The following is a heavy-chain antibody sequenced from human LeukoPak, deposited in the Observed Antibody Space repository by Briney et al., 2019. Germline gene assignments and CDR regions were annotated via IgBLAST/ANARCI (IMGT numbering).Heavy chain of an antibody. D-gene: IGHD6-13*01. CDR3: ASLLGYSIDY. Sequence: SETLSLTCAVYGGSFSGYYWSWIRQPPGKGLEWIGEINHSGSTNYNPSLKSRDTISVDTSKNQFSLKLSSVTAADTAVYYCASLLGYSIDYWGQGTLVTVSS. CDR2: INHSGST. CDR1: GGSFSGYY. V-gene: IGHV4-34*01. J-gene: IGHJ4*02.